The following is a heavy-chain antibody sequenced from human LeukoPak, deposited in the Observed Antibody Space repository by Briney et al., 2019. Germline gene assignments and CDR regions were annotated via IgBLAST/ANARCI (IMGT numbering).Heavy chain of an antibody. CDR1: GGSISSSNW. D-gene: IGHD1-26*01. CDR2: IYHSGST. Sequence: SETLSLTCAVSGGSISSSNWWSWVRQPPGKGLEWIGEIYHSGSTNYNPSLKSRVTISVDTSKNQFSLKLSSVTAADTAVYYCARGPLVGATPYYFDYWGQGTLVTVSS. J-gene: IGHJ4*02. CDR3: ARGPLVGATPYYFDY. V-gene: IGHV4-4*02.